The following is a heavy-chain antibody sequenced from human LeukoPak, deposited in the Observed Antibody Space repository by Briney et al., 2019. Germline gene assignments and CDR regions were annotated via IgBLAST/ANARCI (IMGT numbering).Heavy chain of an antibody. V-gene: IGHV4-30-4*01. CDR3: ARAPGGYAFDI. J-gene: IGHJ4*02. Sequence: PSQTLSLTCTVSGGSISSGDYYWSWIRQPPGKGLEWIGYIYYSGNTYYNPSLKSRVTISVDTSKNQFSLKLSSVTAADTAVYYCARAPGGYAFDIWGQGTLVTVSS. CDR1: GGSISSGDYY. D-gene: IGHD3-16*01. CDR2: IYYSGNT.